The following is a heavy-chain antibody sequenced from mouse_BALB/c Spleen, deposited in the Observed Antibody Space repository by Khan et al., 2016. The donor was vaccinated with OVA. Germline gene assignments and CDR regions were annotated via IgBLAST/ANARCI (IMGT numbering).Heavy chain of an antibody. D-gene: IGHD2-14*01. J-gene: IGHJ4*01. Sequence: QIQLVQSGPELKKPGETVQISCKASGFTFTNYGMNWVRQAPGKGLKWMGWINTYTGEPTFTDDFKGRFAFSLETSASTAYLQLNSLKNEETATDFCARVGYNGTMDFWGQGTSVTVSS. CDR1: GFTFTNYG. CDR3: ARVGYNGTMDF. V-gene: IGHV9-3-1*01. CDR2: INTYTGEP.